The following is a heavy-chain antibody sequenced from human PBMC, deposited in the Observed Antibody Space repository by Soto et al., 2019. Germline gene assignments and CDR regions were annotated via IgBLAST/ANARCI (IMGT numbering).Heavy chain of an antibody. V-gene: IGHV3-30-3*01. J-gene: IGHJ4*02. CDR3: ARWEQPLFDY. D-gene: IGHD1-26*01. CDR1: GFNVSAYT. CDR2: ISSDGNHK. Sequence: QVKLVESGGGVVQPGRSLRLSCAASGFNVSAYTMHWVRQAPGKGLEWVAVISSDGNHKYYTDSVKGRFTISRDTSTNTLYLQMNSLRAEDTAVYYCARWEQPLFDYWGQGTLDTVSS.